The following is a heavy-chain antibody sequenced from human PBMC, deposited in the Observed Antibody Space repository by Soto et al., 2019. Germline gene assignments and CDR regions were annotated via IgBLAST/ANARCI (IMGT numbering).Heavy chain of an antibody. J-gene: IGHJ4*02. Sequence: PSETLSLTCTVSGGSISSGGYYWSWIRQHPGKGLEWIGYIYYSGSTYYNTSLKSRVTISVDTSKNQFSLKLSSVTAADTAVYYCVRTVMITFGGVIVKPRFYFDYWGQGTLVTVSS. V-gene: IGHV4-31*03. CDR3: VRTVMITFGGVIVKPRFYFDY. CDR1: GGSISSGGYY. CDR2: IYYSGST. D-gene: IGHD3-16*02.